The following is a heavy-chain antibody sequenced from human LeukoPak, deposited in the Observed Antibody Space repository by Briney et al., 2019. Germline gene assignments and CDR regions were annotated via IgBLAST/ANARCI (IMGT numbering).Heavy chain of an antibody. CDR2: ISGSGGST. CDR1: GFTFSSHA. D-gene: IGHD6-13*01. J-gene: IGHJ4*02. V-gene: IGHV3-23*01. CDR3: AKVIAAAGTGPLEY. Sequence: GGSLRVSCAASGFTFSSHAMSCVRQAPGKGLEWVSAISGSGGSTYYADSVKGRFTISRDNSKNTLYLQMNSLRAEDTAVYYCAKVIAAAGTGPLEYWGQGTLVTASS.